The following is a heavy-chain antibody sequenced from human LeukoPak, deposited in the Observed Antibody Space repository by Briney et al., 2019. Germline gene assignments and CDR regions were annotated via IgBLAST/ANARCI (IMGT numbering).Heavy chain of an antibody. Sequence: PSETLSLTCAVSGVAFSNYYWSWVRQSPRQGLEWIGEINHSGYTNYNPSLKSQVTMSIDTSKNQFSLLLTSVTAADAGVYYCTRAVAGHPDWGQGTLVTVSS. J-gene: IGHJ4*02. V-gene: IGHV4-34*01. CDR1: GVAFSNYY. CDR2: INHSGYT. D-gene: IGHD6-19*01. CDR3: TRAVAGHPD.